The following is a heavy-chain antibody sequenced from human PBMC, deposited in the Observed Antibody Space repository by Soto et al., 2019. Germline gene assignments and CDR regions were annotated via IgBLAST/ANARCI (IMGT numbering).Heavy chain of an antibody. CDR2: INHSGST. D-gene: IGHD3-10*01. Sequence: SETLSLTCAVYGGSFSGYYWSWIRQPPGKGLEWIGEINHSGSTNYNPSLKSRVTISVDTSKNQFSLKLSSVTAADTAVYYCARAMVRGVIITRTNWFDPWGQGTLVTVSS. J-gene: IGHJ5*02. CDR1: GGSFSGYY. V-gene: IGHV4-34*01. CDR3: ARAMVRGVIITRTNWFDP.